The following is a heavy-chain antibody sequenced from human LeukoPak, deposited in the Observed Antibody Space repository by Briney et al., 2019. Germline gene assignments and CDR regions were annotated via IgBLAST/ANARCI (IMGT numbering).Heavy chain of an antibody. V-gene: IGHV3-7*01. CDR3: ARDSGWGNDY. Sequence: TGGSLRLSCAASGFTFCSNWMNWVRQAPGKGLEWVANIKQDGSEKYYVASVKGRFTISRDNAKNSVYLQMNSLRAEDTAVYYCARDSGWGNDYWGQGTLVTVSS. D-gene: IGHD6-19*01. J-gene: IGHJ4*02. CDR1: GFTFCSNW. CDR2: IKQDGSEK.